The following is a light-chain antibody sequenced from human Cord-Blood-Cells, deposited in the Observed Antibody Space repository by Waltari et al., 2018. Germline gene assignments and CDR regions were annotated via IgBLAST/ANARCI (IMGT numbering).Light chain of an antibody. CDR2: DAS. Sequence: EIVLTQSPATLSLSPGERATLSCRASQRVSSSLAWYQQKPGQAPRLLIYDASNRATGFPARFSGSGSGTDFTLTISSLAPEDFAVYYCQQRSNWPPLTFGGGTKVEIK. V-gene: IGKV3-11*01. CDR3: QQRSNWPPLT. CDR1: QRVSSS. J-gene: IGKJ4*01.